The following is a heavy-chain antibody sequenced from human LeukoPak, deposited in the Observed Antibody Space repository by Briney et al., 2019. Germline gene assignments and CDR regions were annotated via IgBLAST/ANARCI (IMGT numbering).Heavy chain of an antibody. D-gene: IGHD2-15*01. V-gene: IGHV3-30-3*01. CDR2: ISYDGSNK. CDR1: GFTFSSYA. CDR3: ARGPDIVVVVAADVTGYYFDY. J-gene: IGHJ4*02. Sequence: GRSLRLSCAASGFTFSSYAMHWVRQAPGKGLEWVAVISYDGSNKYYADSVKGRFTISRDNSKNTLYLQMNSLRAEDTAVYYCARGPDIVVVVAADVTGYYFDYWGRRTLVTVSS.